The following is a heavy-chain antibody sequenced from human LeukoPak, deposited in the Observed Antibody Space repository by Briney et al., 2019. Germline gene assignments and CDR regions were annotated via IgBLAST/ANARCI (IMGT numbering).Heavy chain of an antibody. V-gene: IGHV3-11*01. CDR3: ASGLRYPRGPYGMDV. CDR1: GFTFSDYY. CDR2: ISSSGSTI. D-gene: IGHD5/OR15-5a*01. Sequence: GGSLRLSCAASGFTFSDYYMSWIRQAPGKGLEWVSYISSSGSTIYYADSVKGRFTISRDDAKNSLYLQMNSLRAEDTAVYYCASGLRYPRGPYGMDVWGQGTTVTVSS. J-gene: IGHJ6*02.